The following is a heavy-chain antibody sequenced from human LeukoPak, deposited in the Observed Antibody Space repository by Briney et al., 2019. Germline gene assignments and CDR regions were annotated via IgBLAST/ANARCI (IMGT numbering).Heavy chain of an antibody. D-gene: IGHD6-19*01. CDR3: ARSGYSSGWDTSYGMDV. CDR2: INHSGST. Sequence: PSETLSLTCAVYGGSFSGYYWSWIRQPPGKGLEWIGEINHSGSTNYNPSLKSRVTISVDTSKNQFSLKLSSVTAADTAVYYCARSGYSSGWDTSYGMDVWGQGTTVTVSS. V-gene: IGHV4-34*01. J-gene: IGHJ6*02. CDR1: GGSFSGYY.